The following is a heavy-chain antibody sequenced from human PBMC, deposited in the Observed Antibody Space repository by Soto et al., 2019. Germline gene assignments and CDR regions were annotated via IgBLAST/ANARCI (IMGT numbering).Heavy chain of an antibody. J-gene: IGHJ2*01. D-gene: IGHD4-17*01. Sequence: SLRLSCAASGFTFRSYSMNWVRQAPGKGLEWVSSISSSSIYIYYADSVKGRFTISRDNAKNSLYLQMNSLRAEDTAVYYCAREDYGDLNWYFDLWGRGTLVTVSS. CDR3: AREDYGDLNWYFDL. V-gene: IGHV3-21*01. CDR2: ISSSSIYI. CDR1: GFTFRSYS.